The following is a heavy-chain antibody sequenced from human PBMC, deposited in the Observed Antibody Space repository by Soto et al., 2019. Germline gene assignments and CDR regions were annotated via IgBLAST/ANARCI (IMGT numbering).Heavy chain of an antibody. CDR3: ARVGYCSGGSCYRSRDAFDI. CDR2: IYYSGST. CDR1: GGSISSYY. V-gene: IGHV4-59*01. Sequence: SETLSLTCTVSGGSISSYYWSWIRQPPGKGLEWIGYIYYSGSTNYNPSLKSRVTISVDTSKDQFSLKLSSVTAADTAVYYCARVGYCSGGSCYRSRDAFDIWGQGTMVTVSS. J-gene: IGHJ3*02. D-gene: IGHD2-15*01.